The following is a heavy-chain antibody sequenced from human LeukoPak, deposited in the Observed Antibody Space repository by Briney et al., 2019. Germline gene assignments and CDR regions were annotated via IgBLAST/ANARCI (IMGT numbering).Heavy chain of an antibody. CDR1: GFTFSSYS. CDR3: AKVVCVSDCHVDL. Sequence: PGGSLRLSCAASGFTFSSYSMNWVRQAPGKGLEWIGEIFHTGTANYNPSLKSRLTISVDTSKNQFSLRLNSVTAADTAVYYCAKVVCVSDCHVDLWGRGTLVTVSS. D-gene: IGHD2-21*02. CDR2: IFHTGTA. J-gene: IGHJ5*02. V-gene: IGHV4-4*02.